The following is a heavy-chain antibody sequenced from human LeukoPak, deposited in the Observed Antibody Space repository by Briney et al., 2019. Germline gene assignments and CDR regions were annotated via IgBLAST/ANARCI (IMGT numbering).Heavy chain of an antibody. CDR2: ISSSSSTI. V-gene: IGHV3-48*01. CDR1: GFTFSSYS. D-gene: IGHD3-10*01. Sequence: HPGGSLRLSCAASGFTFSSYSMNWVRQAPGKGLEWVSYISSSSSTIYYADSVKGRFTISRDNAKNSLYLQMNSLRAEDTAVYYCARAGSYYKNYYYYMDVWGKGTTVTVSS. J-gene: IGHJ6*03. CDR3: ARAGSYYKNYYYYMDV.